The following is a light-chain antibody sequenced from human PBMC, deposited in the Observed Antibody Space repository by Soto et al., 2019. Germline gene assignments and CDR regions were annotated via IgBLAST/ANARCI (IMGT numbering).Light chain of an antibody. J-gene: IGLJ1*01. CDR3: NSYTGSGIV. CDR1: SSDVGGYNY. Sequence: QSVLTQPASVSGSPGQSITISSTGTSSDVGGYNYVSWYQHHPGKAPKLMIYEVSNRPSGVSYRFSGSKSGNTASLTISGLQAEDEADYYCNSYTGSGIVFGTGTKVTVL. V-gene: IGLV2-14*01. CDR2: EVS.